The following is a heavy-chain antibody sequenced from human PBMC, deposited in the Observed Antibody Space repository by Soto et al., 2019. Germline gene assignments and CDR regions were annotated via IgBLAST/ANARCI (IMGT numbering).Heavy chain of an antibody. J-gene: IGHJ2*01. CDR2: ISNGAGSST. Sequence: EVQLLESGGGLVQLGGSLRLSCAASGFVFSGYAMTWVRQTPGKGLEWVSSISNGAGSSTYYADSVKGRFTISRDNSKNPVFLQMNSLRAEDTAVYYCAKKRGATGNWFFDLWGRGTLVTVSS. CDR3: AKKRGATGNWFFDL. V-gene: IGHV3-23*01. CDR1: GFVFSGYA. D-gene: IGHD1-26*01.